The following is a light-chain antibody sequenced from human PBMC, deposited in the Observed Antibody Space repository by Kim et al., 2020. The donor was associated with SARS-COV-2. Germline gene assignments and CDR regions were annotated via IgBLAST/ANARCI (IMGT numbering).Light chain of an antibody. J-gene: IGKJ4*01. CDR3: QQYFSYPLT. CDR2: GAS. V-gene: IGKV1-5*03. CDR1: CCVGTW. Sequence: TFNIVCRSSCCVGTWLAWYQHIPGKGPKLLVSGASTLQNGVPSRFSDSGSETEFTLTITSLQPDDFATYFCQQYFSYPLTFGGGTKVDIK.